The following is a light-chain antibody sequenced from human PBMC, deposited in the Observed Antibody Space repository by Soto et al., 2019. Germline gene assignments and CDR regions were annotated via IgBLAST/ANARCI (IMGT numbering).Light chain of an antibody. CDR2: GAS. Sequence: VLSQSPAILSLSPGERATLSCRASQSVPSTYFAWYQQKAGQPPRLLIYGASTRATGIPARFSGSGSGTEFTLAINSLQSEGFAVYWCQQYNTWPPTFGPGTKVDIK. CDR3: QQYNTWPPT. CDR1: QSVPSTY. J-gene: IGKJ3*01. V-gene: IGKV3-15*01.